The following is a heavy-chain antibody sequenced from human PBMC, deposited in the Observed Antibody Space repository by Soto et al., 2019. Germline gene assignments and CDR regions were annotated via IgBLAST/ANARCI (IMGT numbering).Heavy chain of an antibody. J-gene: IGHJ4*02. CDR2: FNDSGNT. CDR3: AKPRRGSFRRPLDS. D-gene: IGHD3-10*01. Sequence: SETRTLTGAVHGGSFSGYFWTGSRQSPGKGLEWSGEFNDSGNTKYNPSLKSRIAISVDTSKSQFSLHLTSVTAADSAVYYCAKPRRGSFRRPLDSWGQGTLVTVSS. CDR1: GGSFSGYF. V-gene: IGHV4-34*01.